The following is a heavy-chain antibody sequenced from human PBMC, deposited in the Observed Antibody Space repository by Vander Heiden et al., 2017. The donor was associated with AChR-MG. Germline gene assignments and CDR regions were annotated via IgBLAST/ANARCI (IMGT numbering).Heavy chain of an antibody. CDR2: ISSSSSYI. V-gene: IGHV3-21*01. CDR3: ARAKHQKAVLVFDY. J-gene: IGHJ4*02. CDR1: GFTFSSYS. Sequence: EVQLVESGGGLVTPGGSLRLSCAASGFTFSSYSMNWVRQAPGKGLEWVSSISSSSSYIYYADSVKGRFTISRDNAKNSLYLQMNSLRAEDTAVYYCARAKHQKAVLVFDYWGQGTLVTVSS. D-gene: IGHD2-8*01.